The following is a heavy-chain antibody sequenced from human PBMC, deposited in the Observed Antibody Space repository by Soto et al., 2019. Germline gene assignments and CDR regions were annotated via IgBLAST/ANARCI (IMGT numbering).Heavy chain of an antibody. D-gene: IGHD3-22*01. Sequence: PSETLSLTCTFSCGSVISGSYYWSWIRQPPGKGLEWIGYIYYSGSTNYNPSLKSRVTISVDTSKNQFSLKLSSVTAADTAVYYCARESEGYYDSSGLAYWGQGTLVTVSS. V-gene: IGHV4-61*01. CDR1: CGSVISGSYY. CDR2: IYYSGST. J-gene: IGHJ4*02. CDR3: ARESEGYYDSSGLAY.